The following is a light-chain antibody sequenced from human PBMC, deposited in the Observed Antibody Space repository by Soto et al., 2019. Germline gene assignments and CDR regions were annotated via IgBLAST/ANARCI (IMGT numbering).Light chain of an antibody. CDR3: SSYTSSSTLPVV. CDR1: SSDVGGYNY. V-gene: IGLV2-14*01. Sequence: QSALTQPAYVSGSPGQSITISCTGTSSDVGGYNYVSWYQQHPGKAPKLMIYEVSNRPSGVSNRFSGSKSGNTASLTISGLQAEDEADYYCSSYTSSSTLPVVFGGGTKVTVL. CDR2: EVS. J-gene: IGLJ2*01.